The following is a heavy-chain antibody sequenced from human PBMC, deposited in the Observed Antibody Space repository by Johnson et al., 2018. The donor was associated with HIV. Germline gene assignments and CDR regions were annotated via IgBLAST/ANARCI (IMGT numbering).Heavy chain of an antibody. CDR1: GFTFSSYA. J-gene: IGHJ3*02. V-gene: IGHV3-23*04. D-gene: IGHD6-13*01. CDR2: ISGRGGST. Sequence: VLLVESGGGLVQPGGSLRLSCAASGFTFSSYAMSWVRQAPGKGLEWVSAISGRGGSTYYADSVKGRFTISRDNSKNTRYLQMNSLRAEDTAVYYCAKDLQQPQRGEHALAQDAFDIWGQGTMVTVSS. CDR3: AKDLQQPQRGEHALAQDAFDI.